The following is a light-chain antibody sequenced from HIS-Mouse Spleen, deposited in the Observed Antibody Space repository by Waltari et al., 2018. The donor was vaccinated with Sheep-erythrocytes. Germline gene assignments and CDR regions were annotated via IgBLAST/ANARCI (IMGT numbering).Light chain of an antibody. CDR3: AAWDDSLNGYV. J-gene: IGLJ1*01. V-gene: IGLV3-1*01. Sequence: SYELTQPPSVSVSPGQTASITCSGDKLGDKYACWYQQKPGQSPVLVIYQDSKRPSGVPDRFSGSKSGTSASLAIGGLQSEDEADYYCAAWDDSLNGYVFGTGTKVTVL. CDR2: QDS. CDR1: KLGDKY.